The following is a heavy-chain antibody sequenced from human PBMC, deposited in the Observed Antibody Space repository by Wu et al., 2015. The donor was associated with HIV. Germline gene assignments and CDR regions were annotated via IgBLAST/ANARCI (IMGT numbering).Heavy chain of an antibody. J-gene: IGHJ4*02. D-gene: IGHD1-26*01. CDR1: GGTFRNYA. V-gene: IGHV1-69*13. CDR3: ARDGFLSWDLPYYFDY. Sequence: QVQLVQSGAEVKKPGSSVKVSCKASGGTFRNYAISWVRQAPGQGLEWMGRIIPIFGTANYTQKFQGRVTITADESTSTAYMELTSLRSEDTAVYYCARDGFLSWDLPYYFDYWGQGTLVTVSS. CDR2: IIPIFGTA.